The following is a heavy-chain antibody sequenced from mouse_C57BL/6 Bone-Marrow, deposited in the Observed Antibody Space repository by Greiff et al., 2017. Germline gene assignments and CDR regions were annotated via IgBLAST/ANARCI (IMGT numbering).Heavy chain of an antibody. V-gene: IGHV1-69*01. Sequence: QVHVKQPGAELVMPGASVKLSCKASGYTFTSYWMHWVKQMPGQGLEWIGEIDPSDSYTNYNQKFKGKSTLTVDKSSSTAYMQLSSLTSEDSAVYYCARSGYSNYVYYYAMDYWGQGTSVTVSS. CDR1: GYTFTSYW. CDR2: IDPSDSYT. J-gene: IGHJ4*01. D-gene: IGHD2-5*01. CDR3: ARSGYSNYVYYYAMDY.